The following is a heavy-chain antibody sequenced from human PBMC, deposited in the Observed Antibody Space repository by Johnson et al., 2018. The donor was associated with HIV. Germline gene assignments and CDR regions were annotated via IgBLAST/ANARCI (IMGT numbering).Heavy chain of an antibody. CDR2: IPYNGRNT. V-gene: IGHV3-30*02. D-gene: IGHD3-22*01. J-gene: IGHJ3*02. Sequence: QVQLVESGGGVVRPGGSLRLSCAASGFTFDDSGMHWVRQAPGKGLDWLTSIPYNGRNTFYADSVKGRFTISRHNAKNSLYLQMNSLRAEDTAVYYCGGSYYYDSSGYYARNAFDIWGQGTMVTVSS. CDR1: GFTFDDSG. CDR3: GGSYYYDSSGYYARNAFDI.